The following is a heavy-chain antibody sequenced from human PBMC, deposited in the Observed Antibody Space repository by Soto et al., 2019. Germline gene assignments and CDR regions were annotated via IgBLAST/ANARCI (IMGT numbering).Heavy chain of an antibody. CDR1: GGSISSGGYS. D-gene: IGHD4-17*01. J-gene: IGHJ4*02. CDR2: IYYTGRT. Sequence: SETLSLTCAVSGGSISSGGYSWSWIRQPPGKGLEWIGYIYYTGRTNYNPSLKSRVTISLDTSKNQFSLRLNSVTAADTAVYYCVRSFQGLDWGQGTLVTVSS. CDR3: VRSFQGLD. V-gene: IGHV4-61*08.